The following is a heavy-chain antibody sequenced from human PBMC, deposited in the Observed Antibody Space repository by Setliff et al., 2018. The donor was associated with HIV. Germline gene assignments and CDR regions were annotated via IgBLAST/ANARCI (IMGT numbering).Heavy chain of an antibody. CDR3: ARGGPTVAFGLDV. J-gene: IGHJ6*02. D-gene: IGHD4-17*01. CDR2: IYHHGTT. CDR1: GYSISTGYN. Sequence: SETLSLTCTVSGYSISTGYNWGCIRQPPGKGLEWIGNIYHHGTTYYYPSLKGRVTISLDTSNNQFSLNLNSVTAADTAVYYCARGGPTVAFGLDVWGQGTTVTVS. V-gene: IGHV4-38-2*02.